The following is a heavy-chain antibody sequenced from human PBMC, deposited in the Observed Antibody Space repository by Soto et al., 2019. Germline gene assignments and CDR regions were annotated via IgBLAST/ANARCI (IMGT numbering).Heavy chain of an antibody. V-gene: IGHV4-59*01. CDR3: AREGYYYDSSGLIGNWFDP. CDR2: IYYSGST. J-gene: IGHJ5*02. D-gene: IGHD3-22*01. Sequence: PSETLSLTCTVSGGSISSYYWSWIRQPPGKGLEWIGYIYYSGSTNYNPSLKSRVTISVDTSKNQFSLKLSSVTAADTAVYYCAREGYYYDSSGLIGNWFDPWGQGTLVTVSS. CDR1: GGSISSYY.